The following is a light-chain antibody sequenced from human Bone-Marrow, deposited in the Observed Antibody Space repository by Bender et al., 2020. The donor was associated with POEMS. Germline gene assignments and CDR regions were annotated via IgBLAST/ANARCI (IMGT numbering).Light chain of an antibody. CDR3: QMWDSSSDQGL. J-gene: IGLJ2*01. Sequence: SYVLTQPPSVSVAPGKTASIACGGDNIGPKRVHWYQQKPGQAPVLVICDDNDRPSGIPERFSGSNSGNTATLTLSRVESGDEADYYCQMWDSSSDQGLFGGGTKLTVL. CDR2: DDN. CDR1: NIGPKR. V-gene: IGLV3-21*01.